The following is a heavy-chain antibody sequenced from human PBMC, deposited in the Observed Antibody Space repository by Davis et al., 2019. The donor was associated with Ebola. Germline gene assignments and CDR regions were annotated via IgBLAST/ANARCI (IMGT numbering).Heavy chain of an antibody. Sequence: PCAIPGDSVSSNSGAWNWIRQSPTRGLEWLGRTYYRSKWYTLYEVSVKSRITINPDTSKNQFSLQVKSVTPEDTAVYYCAREASDPGDYYIYGMDVWGQGTTVIVSS. V-gene: IGHV6-1*01. CDR1: GDSVSSNSGA. D-gene: IGHD2-8*02. CDR2: TYYRSKWYT. J-gene: IGHJ6*02. CDR3: AREASDPGDYYIYGMDV.